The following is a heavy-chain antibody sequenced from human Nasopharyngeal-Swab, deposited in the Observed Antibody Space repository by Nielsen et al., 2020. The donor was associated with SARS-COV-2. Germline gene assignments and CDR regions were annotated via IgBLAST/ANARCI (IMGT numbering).Heavy chain of an antibody. CDR3: AKDPTYYDILTGYHFREASHYYYYGMDV. D-gene: IGHD3-9*01. CDR1: GFTFSSYG. J-gene: IGHJ6*02. V-gene: IGHV3-30*18. CDR2: ISYDGSNK. Sequence: GGSLRLSCAASGFTFSSYGMHWVRQAPGKGLERVAVISYDGSNKYYADSVKGRFTISRDNSKNTLYLQMNSLRAEDTAVYYCAKDPTYYDILTGYHFREASHYYYYGMDVWGQGTTVTVSS.